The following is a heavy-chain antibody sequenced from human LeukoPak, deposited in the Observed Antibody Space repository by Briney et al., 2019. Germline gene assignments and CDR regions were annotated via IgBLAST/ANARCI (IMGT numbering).Heavy chain of an antibody. J-gene: IGHJ3*02. CDR3: AKAPVATIIDAFDI. D-gene: IGHD5-12*01. Sequence: GGSLRLSCAASGFTFSSYGMHWVRQAPGKGLEWVAFIRYDGSNKYYADSVKGRFTISRDNAKNSLYLQMNSLRAEDTALYYCAKAPVATIIDAFDIWGQGTMVTVSS. CDR2: IRYDGSNK. CDR1: GFTFSSYG. V-gene: IGHV3-30*02.